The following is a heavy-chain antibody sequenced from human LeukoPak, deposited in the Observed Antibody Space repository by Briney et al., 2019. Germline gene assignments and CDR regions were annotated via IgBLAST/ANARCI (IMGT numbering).Heavy chain of an antibody. CDR1: GFTFSSYA. CDR3: ARGFSYDFWSGYYNYYYYYMDV. CDR2: MNPNSGNT. V-gene: IGHV1-8*03. J-gene: IGHJ6*03. Sequence: GGSLRLSCAASGFTFSSYAISWVRQAPGQGLEWMGWMNPNSGNTGYAQKFQGRVTITRNTSISTAYMELSSLRSEDTAVYYCARGFSYDFWSGYYNYYYYYMDVWGKGTTVTVSS. D-gene: IGHD3-3*01.